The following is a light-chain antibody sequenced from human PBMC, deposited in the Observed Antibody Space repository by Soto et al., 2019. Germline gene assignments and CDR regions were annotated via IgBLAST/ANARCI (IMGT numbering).Light chain of an antibody. V-gene: IGKV3-20*01. J-gene: IGKJ3*01. CDR3: QQYGRSPFT. Sequence: EVVLTQFPATLSLSPGDRAALSCKASQSVHNFLAWYQQRPGQAPRLLIYGASNRAAGIPDRFSGSGSGTDFTLTINSLEPEDFAVYYCQQYGRSPFTFGPGTKVDIK. CDR2: GAS. CDR1: QSVHNF.